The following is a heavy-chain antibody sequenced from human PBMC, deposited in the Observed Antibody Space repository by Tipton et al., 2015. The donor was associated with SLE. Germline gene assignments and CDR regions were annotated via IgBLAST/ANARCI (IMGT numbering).Heavy chain of an antibody. V-gene: IGHV3-48*01. Sequence: SLRLSCSASGFTLSAYNVNWVRQAPGKGLEWVSYISSSSTTIYYADSVRGRFTVSRDNAKNSLYLQMNNLGAEDTAVYYCSRAGAVRPPDYWGQGTLVPVSS. CDR2: ISSSSTTI. J-gene: IGHJ4*02. CDR1: GFTLSAYN. CDR3: SRAGAVRPPDY. D-gene: IGHD6-6*01.